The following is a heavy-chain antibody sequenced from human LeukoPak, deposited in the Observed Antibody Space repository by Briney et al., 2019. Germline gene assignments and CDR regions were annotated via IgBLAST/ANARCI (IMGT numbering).Heavy chain of an antibody. CDR3: TKDQGIAVAGTD. Sequence: ASVKVSCKASGYTFSGYCIHWVRQAPGQGLEWMGWINPSSGATRYAQKFQDRVTMSSDTSITTAYMDLSRLRSDDTAVYYCTKDQGIAVAGTDWGQGTMVTVSS. V-gene: IGHV1-2*02. CDR2: INPSSGAT. J-gene: IGHJ3*01. CDR1: GYTFSGYC. D-gene: IGHD6-19*01.